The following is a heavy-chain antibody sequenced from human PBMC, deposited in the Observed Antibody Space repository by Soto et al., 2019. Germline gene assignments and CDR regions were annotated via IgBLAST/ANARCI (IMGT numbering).Heavy chain of an antibody. CDR1: GFTFSSYG. CDR2: ISYDGSNK. Sequence: VQLVESGGGVVQPGRSLRLSCAASGFTFSSYGMHWVRQAPGKGLEWVAVISYDGSNKYYADSVKGRFTISRDNSKNTLYLQMNSLRAEDTAVYYCAKGSTVTTMRFDYWGQGTLVTVSS. CDR3: AKGSTVTTMRFDY. V-gene: IGHV3-30*18. J-gene: IGHJ4*02. D-gene: IGHD4-17*01.